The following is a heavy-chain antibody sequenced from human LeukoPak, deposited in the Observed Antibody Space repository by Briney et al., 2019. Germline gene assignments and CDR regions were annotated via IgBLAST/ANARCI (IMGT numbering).Heavy chain of an antibody. V-gene: IGHV3-23*01. CDR2: ITSSSTGI. Sequence: TGGSLRLSCAASGFTFNNCAMSWVRQPPGKGLEWVSSITSSSTGIDYAHSVKGRFTISRDNSKNMLYLQMNSLRAEDTALYYCAKEDELVDYFDHWGQGILVTVSS. J-gene: IGHJ4*02. CDR1: GFTFNNCA. CDR3: AKEDELVDYFDH.